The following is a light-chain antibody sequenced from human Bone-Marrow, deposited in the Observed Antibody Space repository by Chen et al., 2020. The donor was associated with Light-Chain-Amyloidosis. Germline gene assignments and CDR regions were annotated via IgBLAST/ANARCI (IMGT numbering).Light chain of an antibody. CDR2: KAS. V-gene: IGKV1-5*03. Sequence: DIRMTQSPPTLSASVGDRVTITCRASQDIGDWLAWFQQKPGKAPNLLIYKASNLQRGVPSRFTGSGSGTEFTLTIDSLQPDDFALYFCQQYTSYTFTFGQGTQL. CDR1: QDIGDW. J-gene: IGKJ2*01. CDR3: QQYTSYTFT.